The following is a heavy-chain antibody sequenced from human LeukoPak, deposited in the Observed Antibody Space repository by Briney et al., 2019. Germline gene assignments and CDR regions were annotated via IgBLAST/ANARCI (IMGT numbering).Heavy chain of an antibody. J-gene: IGHJ4*02. CDR2: IIPIFGTA. Sequence: SVKVSCKASGGTFSSYAISWVRQAPGQGLEWMGEIIPIFGTANYAQKFQGRVTITADESTSTAYMELSSLRSEDTAVYYCASTYYYDSSGYYSFDYWGQGTLVTVSS. V-gene: IGHV1-69*13. CDR3: ASTYYYDSSGYYSFDY. D-gene: IGHD3-22*01. CDR1: GGTFSSYA.